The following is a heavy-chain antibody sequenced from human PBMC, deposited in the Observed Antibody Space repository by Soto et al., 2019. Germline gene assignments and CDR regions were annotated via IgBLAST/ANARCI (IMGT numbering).Heavy chain of an antibody. V-gene: IGHV4-31*03. CDR2: IYYSGST. J-gene: IGHJ4*02. CDR3: ARGGDCSGGSCYPFNFDY. D-gene: IGHD2-15*01. CDR1: GGSISSGGYY. Sequence: QVQLQESGPGLVKPSQTLSLTCTVSGGSISSGGYYWSWIRQHPGKGLEWIGYIYYSGSTYYNPSLKSRVTISVDTSKNQFSLKLGSVTAADTAVYYCARGGDCSGGSCYPFNFDYWGQGTLVTVSS.